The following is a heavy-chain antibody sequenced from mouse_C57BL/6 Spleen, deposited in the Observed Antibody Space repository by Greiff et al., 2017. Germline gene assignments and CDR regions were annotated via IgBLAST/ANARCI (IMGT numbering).Heavy chain of an antibody. CDR2: IHPNSGST. Sequence: QVQLQQPGAELVKPGASVKLSCKASGYTFTSYWMHWVKQRPGQGLEWIGMIHPNSGSTNYNEKFKSKATLTVDKSSSTAYMQLSSLTSEDSAVYNFAKSLSSGLPGDTFDYWGQGTPLTVS. J-gene: IGHJ2*01. D-gene: IGHD6-1*01. CDR1: GYTFTSYW. CDR3: AKSLSSGLPGDTFDY. V-gene: IGHV1-64*01.